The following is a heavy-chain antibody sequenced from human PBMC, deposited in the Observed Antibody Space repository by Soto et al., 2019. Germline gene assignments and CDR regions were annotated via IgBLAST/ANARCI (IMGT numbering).Heavy chain of an antibody. CDR1: GFTFSSYA. Sequence: GGSLRLSCAASGFTFSSYAIHWVRQAPGKGLEWVAVISFDGSNKYYADSVKGRFTISRDNSKNTLYLQMNSLRAEDTAVYYCAKEGSDYDILTGSGYYGMDVWGQGTTVTVSS. V-gene: IGHV3-30*04. D-gene: IGHD3-9*01. J-gene: IGHJ6*02. CDR3: AKEGSDYDILTGSGYYGMDV. CDR2: ISFDGSNK.